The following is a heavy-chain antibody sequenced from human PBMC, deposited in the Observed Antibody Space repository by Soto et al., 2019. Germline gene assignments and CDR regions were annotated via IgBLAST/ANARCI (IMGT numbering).Heavy chain of an antibody. CDR2: INAGNGNT. CDR1: GYTFTSYA. Sequence: GASVKVSCKASGYTFTSYAMHWVRQAPGQRLEWMGWINAGNGNTKYSQKFQGRVTITRDTSASTAYMELSSLRSEDTAVYYCARGTYSSGWTRNYYYYYYMDVWGKGTTVTVSS. CDR3: ARGTYSSGWTRNYYYYYYMDV. V-gene: IGHV1-3*01. J-gene: IGHJ6*03. D-gene: IGHD6-19*01.